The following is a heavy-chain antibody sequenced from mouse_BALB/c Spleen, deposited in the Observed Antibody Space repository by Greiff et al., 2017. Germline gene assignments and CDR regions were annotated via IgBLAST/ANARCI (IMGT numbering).Heavy chain of an antibody. V-gene: IGHV5-6-5*01. CDR3: ASIYYYGSSYLYYAMDY. D-gene: IGHD1-1*01. Sequence: EVKLMESGGGLVKPGGSLKLSCAASGFTFSSYAMSWVRQTPEKRLEWVASISSGGSTYYPDSVKGRFTISRDNARNILYLQMSSLRSEDTAMYYCASIYYYGSSYLYYAMDYWGQGTSVTVSS. CDR1: GFTFSSYA. J-gene: IGHJ4*01. CDR2: ISSGGST.